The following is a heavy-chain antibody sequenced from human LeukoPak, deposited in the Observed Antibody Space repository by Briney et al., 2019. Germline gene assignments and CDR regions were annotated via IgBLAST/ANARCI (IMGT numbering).Heavy chain of an antibody. J-gene: IGHJ4*02. CDR3: ARGSSSWYSAFDY. CDR2: IKQHGSEK. V-gene: IGHV3-7*01. CDR1: GFTFSRYW. Sequence: PGGSLRLSCAASGFTFSRYWMSWVCQAPGKGLEWVANIKQHGSEKHYVDSVKGRFTISRDNSKNTLYLQMNSLRAEDTAVYYCARGSSSWYSAFDYWGQGTLVTVSS. D-gene: IGHD6-13*01.